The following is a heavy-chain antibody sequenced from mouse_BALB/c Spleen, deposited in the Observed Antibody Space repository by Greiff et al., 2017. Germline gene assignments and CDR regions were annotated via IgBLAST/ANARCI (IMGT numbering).Heavy chain of an antibody. CDR2: IDPANGNT. Sequence: EVKLQESGAELVKPGASVKLSCTASGFNIKDTYMHWVKQRPEQGLEWIGRIDPANGNTKYDPKFQGKATITADTSSNTAYLQLSSLTSEDTAVYYCARYYYGSSYYAMDYWGQGTSVTVSS. V-gene: IGHV14-3*02. CDR1: GFNIKDTY. CDR3: ARYYYGSSYYAMDY. D-gene: IGHD1-1*01. J-gene: IGHJ4*01.